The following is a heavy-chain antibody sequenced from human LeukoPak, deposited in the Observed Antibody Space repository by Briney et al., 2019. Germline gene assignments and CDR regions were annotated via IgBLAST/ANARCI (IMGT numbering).Heavy chain of an antibody. J-gene: IGHJ3*02. CDR3: ARWLEFGYDAFDI. V-gene: IGHV1-69*05. D-gene: IGHD5-24*01. CDR2: IIPIFGTA. CDR1: GGTFGSYA. Sequence: SVKVSCKASGGTFGSYAISWVRQAPGQGLEWMGRIIPIFGTANYAQRFQGRVTITTDESTSTAYMELSSLRSEDTAVYYCARWLEFGYDAFDIWGQGTMVTVSS.